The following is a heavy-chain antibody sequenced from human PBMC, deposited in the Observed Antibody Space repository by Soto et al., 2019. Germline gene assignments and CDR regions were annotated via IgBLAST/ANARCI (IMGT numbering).Heavy chain of an antibody. Sequence: XGSLGLSCAASGFTFSSYAMSWVRQAPGKGLEWVSAISGSGGSTYYADSVKGRFTISRDNSKNTLYLQMNSLRAEDTAVYYCGILLTECYGTAVWGQGTAVTVP. V-gene: IGHV3-23*01. CDR1: GFTFSSYA. CDR3: GILLTECYGTAV. D-gene: IGHD3-9*01. J-gene: IGHJ6*02. CDR2: ISGSGGST.